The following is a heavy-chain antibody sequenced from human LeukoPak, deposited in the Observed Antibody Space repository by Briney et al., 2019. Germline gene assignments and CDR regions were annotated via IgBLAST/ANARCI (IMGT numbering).Heavy chain of an antibody. CDR2: ISHDGATK. D-gene: IGHD1-26*01. CDR1: GFSFSNFA. Sequence: GGSLRLSGAASGFSFSNFAIHWVRQAPGKGLEWLAVISHDGATKHYADSVKGRFTISRDNSNNSLSLQMNSLSAEDTAVYYCARARGRWHLLPLDFWGQGTLVTVSS. J-gene: IGHJ4*02. V-gene: IGHV3-30*04. CDR3: ARARGRWHLLPLDF.